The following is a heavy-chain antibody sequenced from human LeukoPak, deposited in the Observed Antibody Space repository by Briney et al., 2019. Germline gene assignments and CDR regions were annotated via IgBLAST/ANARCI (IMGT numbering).Heavy chain of an antibody. CDR1: GFTFSSYW. J-gene: IGHJ4*02. CDR3: ARGGYCSSTSCYVLD. CDR2: IKQDGSEK. Sequence: PGGSLRLSCAASGFTFSSYWMNWVRQAPGKGLEWVANIKQDGSEKYYVDSVKGRFTISRDSAKNSLYLQMNSLRAEDTAVYYCARGGYCSSTSCYVLDWGQGTLVTVS. V-gene: IGHV3-7*01. D-gene: IGHD2-2*01.